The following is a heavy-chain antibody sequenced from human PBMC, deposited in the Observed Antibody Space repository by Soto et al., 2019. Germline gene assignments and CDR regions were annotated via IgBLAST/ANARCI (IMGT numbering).Heavy chain of an antibody. J-gene: IGHJ4*02. CDR3: ATGYSSGWLAGYYFDY. V-gene: IGHV3-23*01. D-gene: IGHD6-19*01. CDR2: ISGSGGST. Sequence: GGSLRLSCAASGFTFSSYAMSWVRQAPGKGLEWVSAISGSGGSTYYADSVKGRFTISRDNSKNTLYLQMNSLRAEDTAVYYCATGYSSGWLAGYYFDYWGQGTLVTVSS. CDR1: GFTFSSYA.